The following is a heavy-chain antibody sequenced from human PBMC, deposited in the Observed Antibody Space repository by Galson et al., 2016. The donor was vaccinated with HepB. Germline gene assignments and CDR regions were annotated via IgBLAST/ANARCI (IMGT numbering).Heavy chain of an antibody. CDR2: TYYRSKWYN. CDR1: GDRVSSNSAA. V-gene: IGHV6-1*01. D-gene: IGHD1/OR15-1a*01. Sequence: CAISGDRVSSNSAAWTWIRQSPSRGLEWLGRTYYRSKWYNDYAVSVKSRIIVNPDTSKNQFSLQLNSVTPEDTAVYYCVEQRKGAPYGMDVWGQGTTVTVSS. J-gene: IGHJ6*02. CDR3: VEQRKGAPYGMDV.